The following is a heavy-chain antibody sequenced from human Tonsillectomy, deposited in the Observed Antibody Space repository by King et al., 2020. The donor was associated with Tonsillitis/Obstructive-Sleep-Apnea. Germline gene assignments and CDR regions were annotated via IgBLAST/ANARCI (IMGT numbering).Heavy chain of an antibody. V-gene: IGHV3-7*01. CDR1: TFTFSTYW. CDR3: AGQPGWYMES. J-gene: IGHJ1*01. CDR2: INQDGSEE. Sequence: VQLVESGGDLVQPGGSLRLSCAASTFTFSTYWMNWVRQAPGKGLEWVANINQDGSEENYVDSVRGRFTISIDNAKNSLYLQMNSLRADDTAVYYCAGQPGWYMESWGQGTLVTVSS. D-gene: IGHD6-19*01.